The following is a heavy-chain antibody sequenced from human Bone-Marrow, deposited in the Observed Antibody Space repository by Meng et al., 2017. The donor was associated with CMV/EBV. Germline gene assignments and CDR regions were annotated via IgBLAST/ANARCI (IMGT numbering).Heavy chain of an antibody. CDR1: GGSISSSSYY. V-gene: IGHV4-39*07. J-gene: IGHJ3*02. D-gene: IGHD2-15*01. CDR2: IYYSGST. Sequence: SETLSLTCTVAGGSISSSSYYWGWIRQPPGKGLEWIGSIYYSGSTYYNPSLKSRVTISVDTSKNQFSLKLSSVTAADTAVYYCARERGRWYSYDAFDIWGQGTRVT. CDR3: ARERGRWYSYDAFDI.